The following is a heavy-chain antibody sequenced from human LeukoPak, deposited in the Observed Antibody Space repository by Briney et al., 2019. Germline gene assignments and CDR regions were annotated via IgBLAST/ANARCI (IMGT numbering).Heavy chain of an antibody. V-gene: IGHV3-48*01. CDR1: GFTFNAFG. J-gene: IGHJ4*02. Sequence: GRSLRLSCAASGFTFNAFGMNWVRQAPGKGLEWVSYIGTTSGAIYYADSVKGRFTISRDSAKNSLYLQMNSLRAEDTAVYYCARFRTWGDKAFDYWGQGTLVTVSS. CDR2: IGTTSGAI. D-gene: IGHD2-21*02. CDR3: ARFRTWGDKAFDY.